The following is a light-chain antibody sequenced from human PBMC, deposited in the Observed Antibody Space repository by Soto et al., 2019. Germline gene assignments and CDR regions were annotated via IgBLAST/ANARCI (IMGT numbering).Light chain of an antibody. CDR3: QQFSSYPLT. V-gene: IGKV3-20*01. Sequence: EIVLTQSPGTLSLSPGERATLSCRASQSVSNNYLAWYQQKPGQAPSLLIYGASSRATGIPDRFSGSGSGTDFTLTISRLEPEDFAVYYCQQFSSYPLTFGGGTKVDNK. CDR1: QSVSNNY. J-gene: IGKJ4*01. CDR2: GAS.